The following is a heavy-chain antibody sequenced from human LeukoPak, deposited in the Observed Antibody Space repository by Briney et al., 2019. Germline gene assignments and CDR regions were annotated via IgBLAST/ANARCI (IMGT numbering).Heavy chain of an antibody. D-gene: IGHD6-13*01. J-gene: IGHJ4*02. CDR3: ARRDSSSWHFDY. V-gene: IGHV4-59*08. CDR1: GGSVSYYY. Sequence: SETLSLTCTVSGGSVSYYYWSWIRQPPGKGLEWIGYIYYSGSTNYSPSLKSRVTISVDTSKNQFSLKLSSVTAADTAVYYCARRDSSSWHFDYWGQGTPVTVSS. CDR2: IYYSGST.